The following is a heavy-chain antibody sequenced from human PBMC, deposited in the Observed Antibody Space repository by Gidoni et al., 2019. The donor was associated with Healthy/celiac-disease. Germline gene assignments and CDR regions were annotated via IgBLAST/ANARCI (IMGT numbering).Heavy chain of an antibody. V-gene: IGHV3-23*01. CDR2: ISGSGGSK. D-gene: IGHD6-13*01. CDR1: GFHFSRYA. Sequence: EVQLLESGGGLLQPGGSLRLSCAASGFHFSRYAMSWVRQAPGQGLEVGSAISGSGGSKYYADSVKGRFTISRDNSKNTLYLQMNSLRAEDTAVYYCAKGVWQQLVLIFVDYWGQGTLVTVSS. CDR3: AKGVWQQLVLIFVDY. J-gene: IGHJ4*02.